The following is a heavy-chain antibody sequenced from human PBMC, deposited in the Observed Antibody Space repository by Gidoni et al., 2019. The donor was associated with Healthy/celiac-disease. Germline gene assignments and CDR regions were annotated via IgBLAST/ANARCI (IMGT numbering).Heavy chain of an antibody. CDR3: ARVYSGSYYGRDAFDI. D-gene: IGHD1-26*01. J-gene: IGHJ3*02. CDR2: IYPGDSDT. CDR1: GYSFTSSW. V-gene: IGHV5-51*01. Sequence: EVQLVQSGAEVKKRGESLKISCTGSGYSFTSSWIGWVRQMPGKGLDGMGIIYPGDSDTRYSPSFQGQVTISADKSISTAYLQWSSLKASDTAMYYCARVYSGSYYGRDAFDIWGQGTMVTVSS.